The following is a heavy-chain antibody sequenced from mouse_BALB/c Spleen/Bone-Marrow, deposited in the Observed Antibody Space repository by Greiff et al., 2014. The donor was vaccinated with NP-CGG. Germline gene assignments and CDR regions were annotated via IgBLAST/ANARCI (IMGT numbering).Heavy chain of an antibody. D-gene: IGHD4-1*01. CDR3: ARALTGNYYAMDH. J-gene: IGHJ4*01. Sequence: VQLQQSGPGLVAPSQSLSITCTVSGFSLTSYGVHWVRQPPGKGLEWLGVIWAGGNTNYNSALMSRLSISKDNSKGQVFLKMNSLQTDDTAMYYCARALTGNYYAMDHGGQGTSVTVSA. V-gene: IGHV2-9*02. CDR2: IWAGGNT. CDR1: GFSLTSYG.